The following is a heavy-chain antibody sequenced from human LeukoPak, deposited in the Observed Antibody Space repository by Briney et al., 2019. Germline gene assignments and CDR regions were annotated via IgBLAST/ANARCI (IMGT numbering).Heavy chain of an antibody. CDR3: ARGFWSGYSRAGMDV. J-gene: IGHJ6*02. D-gene: IGHD3-3*01. CDR1: GFTFSSYE. Sequence: GGSLRLSCAASGFTFSSYEMNWVRQAPGKGLEXXXXISSSGSTIYYADSVKGRFTISRDNAKNSLYLQMNSLRAEDTAVYYCARGFWSGYSRAGMDVWGQGTTVTVSS. V-gene: IGHV3-48*03. CDR2: ISSSGSTI.